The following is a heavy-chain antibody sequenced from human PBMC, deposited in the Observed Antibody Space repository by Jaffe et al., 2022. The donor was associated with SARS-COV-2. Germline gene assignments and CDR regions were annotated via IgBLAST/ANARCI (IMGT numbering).Heavy chain of an antibody. Sequence: QVHLQESGPGQVKPSQTLSLTCTVAGGSVSSGGYYWTWIRQHPGKGLEWIGYIYYTGNTYYNPALESRMTVSVDTSKNQFFLRLSSVTAADTAVYYCARESRYCTNGVCYSNFDSWGQGTLVTVSS. CDR3: ARESRYCTNGVCYSNFDS. V-gene: IGHV4-31*03. CDR1: GGSVSSGGYY. CDR2: IYYTGNT. J-gene: IGHJ4*02. D-gene: IGHD2-8*01.